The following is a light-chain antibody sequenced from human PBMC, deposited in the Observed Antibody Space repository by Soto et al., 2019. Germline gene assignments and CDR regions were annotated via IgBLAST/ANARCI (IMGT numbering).Light chain of an antibody. CDR3: QQHNTCRT. J-gene: IGKJ1*01. Sequence: DIQMTQSPSTLSASVGDRVTITCRASQSFSNWLAWYQQKPGIAPNLLIYQAPSLGSVLPSRFSGSVSGTESTLTLSSLQPDDFATSTSQQHNTCRTSGNGNKVEIK. V-gene: IGKV1-5*03. CDR1: QSFSNW. CDR2: QAP.